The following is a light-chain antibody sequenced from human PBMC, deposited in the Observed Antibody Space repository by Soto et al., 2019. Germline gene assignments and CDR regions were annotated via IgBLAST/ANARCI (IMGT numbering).Light chain of an antibody. V-gene: IGLV2-23*01. CDR1: SSAVGSYNL. Sequence: QSALTQPASVSGSPGQSITISCTGTSSAVGSYNLVSWYQQHQGKAPKLMIYEGSKRPSGVSNRFSGSKSGNTASLTISGLQAEDEADYYCCSYAGSSTVVFGGGTTLTVL. J-gene: IGLJ2*01. CDR2: EGS. CDR3: CSYAGSSTVV.